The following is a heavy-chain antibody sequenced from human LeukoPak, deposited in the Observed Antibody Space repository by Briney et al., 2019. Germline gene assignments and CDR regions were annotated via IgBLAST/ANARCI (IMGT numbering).Heavy chain of an antibody. V-gene: IGHV3-48*03. Sequence: GGSLRLSCAASGFTFSSYAMNWVRQAPGRGLEWVSYIGPSGTAIYYADSVKGRFTISRDNARNSLFLQMNSLRAEDTAVYYCAELGITMIGGVWGKGTTVTISS. J-gene: IGHJ6*04. CDR3: AELGITMIGGV. CDR1: GFTFSSYA. CDR2: IGPSGTAI. D-gene: IGHD3-10*02.